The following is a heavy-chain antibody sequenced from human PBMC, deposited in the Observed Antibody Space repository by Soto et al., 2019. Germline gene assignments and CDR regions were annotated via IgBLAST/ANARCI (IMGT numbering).Heavy chain of an antibody. CDR1: GYTFTRYA. J-gene: IGHJ1*01. Sequence: ASVKVSCKASGYTFTRYAMHWVRQAPGQRLEWMGWINAGNGNTKYSQKFQGRVTITRDTSASTAYMELSSLRSEDTAVYYCARVSTEDHLSSCGPLQHWGQGTLVTVSS. CDR3: ARVSTEDHLSSCGPLQH. CDR2: INAGNGNT. D-gene: IGHD6-25*01. V-gene: IGHV1-3*01.